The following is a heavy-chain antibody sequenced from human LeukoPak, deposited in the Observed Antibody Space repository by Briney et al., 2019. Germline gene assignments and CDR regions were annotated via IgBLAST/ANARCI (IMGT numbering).Heavy chain of an antibody. Sequence: SETLSLTCTVSGGSISSYYWSWIRQPPGKGLEWIGYIYYSGGTNYNPSLKSRVTISVDTSKNQFSLKLSSVTAADTAVYYCARDRRVTSGYDLGYYYYYMDVWGKGTTVTVSS. CDR1: GGSISSYY. J-gene: IGHJ6*03. CDR2: IYYSGGT. V-gene: IGHV4-59*01. D-gene: IGHD5-12*01. CDR3: ARDRRVTSGYDLGYYYYYMDV.